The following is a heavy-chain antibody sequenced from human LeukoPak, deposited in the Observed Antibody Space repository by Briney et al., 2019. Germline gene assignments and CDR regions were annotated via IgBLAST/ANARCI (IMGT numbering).Heavy chain of an antibody. V-gene: IGHV3-64*04. CDR1: GFSFSICS. CDR3: ARDSLVGATPYFDY. Sequence: GGSLRLSCSASGFSFSICSMHWVRQAPGKGLEYVSAISSNGGNTNYADSVKGRFTISRDNSKNTLYLQMNSLRAEDTAVYFCARDSLVGATPYFDYWGQGILVTVSS. D-gene: IGHD1-26*01. J-gene: IGHJ4*02. CDR2: ISSNGGNT.